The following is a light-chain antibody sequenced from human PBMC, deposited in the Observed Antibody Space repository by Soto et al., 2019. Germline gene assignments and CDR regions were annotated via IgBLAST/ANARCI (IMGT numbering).Light chain of an antibody. CDR1: QSVSSSY. Sequence: EIVLTQSPGTLSLSPGERATLSCRASQSVSSSYLAWYQQKPGQAPRLLIYGASERPTGIPDRFSGSGSGTDFTLTINRLEPEDFALYYCQQCGSSPTFGQGTKVDIK. J-gene: IGKJ1*01. CDR2: GAS. CDR3: QQCGSSPT. V-gene: IGKV3-20*01.